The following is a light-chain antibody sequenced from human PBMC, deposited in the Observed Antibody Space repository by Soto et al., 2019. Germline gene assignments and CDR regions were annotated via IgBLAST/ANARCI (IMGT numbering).Light chain of an antibody. CDR1: QSISSY. CDR2: GAS. Sequence: DIQMTQSPSSLSASVGDRVTITCRASQSISSYLNWYQQKPGKAPKLLIYGASSLQSGVPSRFSRSGSGTDFTLTISSLQPEDFATYYCQQRYSSPLTFGGGTKVEIK. J-gene: IGKJ4*01. CDR3: QQRYSSPLT. V-gene: IGKV1-39*01.